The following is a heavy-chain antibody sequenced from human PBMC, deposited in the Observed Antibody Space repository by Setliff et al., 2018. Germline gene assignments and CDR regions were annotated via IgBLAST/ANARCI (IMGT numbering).Heavy chain of an antibody. CDR2: ISAYNGNT. J-gene: IGHJ6*02. V-gene: IGHV1-18*01. Sequence: ASVKVSCKASGYTFTSYGISWVRQAPGQGLEWMGWISAYNGNTNYAQKLQGRVTMTTDTSTSTAYMELRSLRSDDTAVYYCARVGVYYYDSSGYHRSPYYYYYGMDVWGQGTTVTRLL. CDR3: ARVGVYYYDSSGYHRSPYYYYYGMDV. D-gene: IGHD3-22*01. CDR1: GYTFTSYG.